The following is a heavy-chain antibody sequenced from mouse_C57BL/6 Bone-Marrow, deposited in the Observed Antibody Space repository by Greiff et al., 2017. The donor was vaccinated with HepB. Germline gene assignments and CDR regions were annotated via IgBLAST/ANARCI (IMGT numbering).Heavy chain of an antibody. CDR3: ASYGSSSFAY. D-gene: IGHD1-1*01. CDR1: GYTFTDYN. J-gene: IGHJ3*01. CDR2: INPNNGGT. V-gene: IGHV1-22*01. Sequence: VQLKQSGPELVKPGASVKMSCKASGYTFTDYNMHWVKQSHGKSLEWIGYINPNNGGTSYNQKFKGKDTLTVNKSSSTAYMELRSLTSEDSAFYYCASYGSSSFAYWGQGTLVTVSA.